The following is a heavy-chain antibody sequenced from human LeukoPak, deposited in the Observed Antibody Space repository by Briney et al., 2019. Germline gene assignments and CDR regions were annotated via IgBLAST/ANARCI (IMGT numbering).Heavy chain of an antibody. Sequence: PSETLSLSCTVSGGSISSSSYYWGWIRQPPGKGLEWIGSIYYSGSTYYNPSLKRRATICVDASKNQFLLKLSSVTAADTAVYYCAQYYYDSSGYYYWFDPWGQGTLVTVSS. CDR1: GGSISSSSYY. D-gene: IGHD3-22*01. CDR3: AQYYYDSSGYYYWFDP. V-gene: IGHV4-39*01. J-gene: IGHJ5*02. CDR2: IYYSGST.